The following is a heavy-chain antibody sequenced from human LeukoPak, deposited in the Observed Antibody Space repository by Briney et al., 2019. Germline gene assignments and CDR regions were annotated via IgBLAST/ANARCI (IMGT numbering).Heavy chain of an antibody. CDR3: AKAPPPSRRYCSSTSCLGAYFDY. D-gene: IGHD2-2*01. Sequence: GGSLRLSCAASGFTFSSYGMHWVRQAPGKGLEWVAFIRCDGSNKYYADSVKGRFTISRDNSKNTLYLQMNSLRAEDTAVYYCAKAPPPSRRYCSSTSCLGAYFDYWGQGTLVTVSS. CDR2: IRCDGSNK. CDR1: GFTFSSYG. J-gene: IGHJ4*02. V-gene: IGHV3-30*02.